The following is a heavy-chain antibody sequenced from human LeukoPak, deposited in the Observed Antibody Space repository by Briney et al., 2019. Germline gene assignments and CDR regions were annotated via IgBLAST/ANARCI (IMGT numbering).Heavy chain of an antibody. V-gene: IGHV1-69*13. Sequence: SEKVSCKDSGGTFNNYAIRWVQQAPGQGLEWMGGIIPIFGTANNAQKFQGRVTITADESTSTAYMELSSLRSEDTAVYYCARAVDATGVSWFDPWGQGTLVTVSS. D-gene: IGHD2-15*01. CDR1: GGTFNNYA. CDR3: ARAVDATGVSWFDP. J-gene: IGHJ5*02. CDR2: IIPIFGTA.